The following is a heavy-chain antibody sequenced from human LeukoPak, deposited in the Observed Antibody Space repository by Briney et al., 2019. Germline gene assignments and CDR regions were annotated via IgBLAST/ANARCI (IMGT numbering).Heavy chain of an antibody. CDR2: IGYDGNNK. D-gene: IGHD3-22*01. CDR1: GFTFSSYG. J-gene: IGHJ4*02. CDR3: AGGDSSGYPGRY. V-gene: IGHV3-30*02. Sequence: PGGSMRLSCAASGFTFSSYGMHWVRQAPGKGLERVAFIGYDGNNKYYADSVKGRFTISRDSSKNTLYLQMNSLRAEDTAVYYCAGGDSSGYPGRYWGQGTLVTVSS.